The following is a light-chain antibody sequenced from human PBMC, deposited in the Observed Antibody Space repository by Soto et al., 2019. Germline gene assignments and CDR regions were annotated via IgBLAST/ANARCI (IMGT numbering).Light chain of an antibody. CDR2: GAS. CDR3: QQYGSSGT. CDR1: QSASNNY. Sequence: IVLTQSPATMSLSPGERATLSCRASQSASNNYLAWYQQKPGQAPRLLIYGASNRATGIPDRFSGSGSGTDFTLTISRLEPEDFAVYYCQQYGSSGTFGQGTKVDIK. V-gene: IGKV3-20*01. J-gene: IGKJ1*01.